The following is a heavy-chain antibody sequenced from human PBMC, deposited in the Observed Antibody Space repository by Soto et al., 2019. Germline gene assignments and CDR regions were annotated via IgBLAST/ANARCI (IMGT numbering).Heavy chain of an antibody. D-gene: IGHD3-16*01. CDR3: ARDLEFRDGNISHLDY. V-gene: IGHV1-69*13. CDR1: VGTFRNHV. J-gene: IGHJ1*01. CDR2: IIPIIGTP. Sequence: SVKFSCEASVGTFRNHVFNWVRQAPGQGLEWMGGIIPIIGTPNYAQKFQGRVTITADASTNTVYLDVSSLRSQDTAVYYCARDLEFRDGNISHLDYWGQGALVTVSS.